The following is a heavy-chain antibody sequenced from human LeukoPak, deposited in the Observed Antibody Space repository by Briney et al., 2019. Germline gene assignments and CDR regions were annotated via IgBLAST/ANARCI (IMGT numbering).Heavy chain of an antibody. CDR3: ARGPTTYYYDSSGYYYVDY. CDR2: IYYSGST. V-gene: IGHV4-39*07. Sequence: PPETLSLTCTVSGGTISSSSYYWGWIRQPPGQGLEWIGSIYYSGSTNYSPSLKSRVAISVDTSKNQFSLKLSSVTAADTAVYYCARGPTTYYYDSSGYYYVDYWGQGTLVTVSS. D-gene: IGHD3-22*01. J-gene: IGHJ4*02. CDR1: GGTISSSSYY.